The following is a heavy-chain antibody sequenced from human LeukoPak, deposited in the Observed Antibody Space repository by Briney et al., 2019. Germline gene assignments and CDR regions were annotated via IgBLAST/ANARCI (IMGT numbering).Heavy chain of an antibody. J-gene: IGHJ4*02. CDR3: ARDKGYGDATDY. CDR2: IKQDGSEK. D-gene: IGHD4-17*01. Sequence: GGSLRLSCAASGFTFSNYWMSWVRQAPGKGLEWVANIKQDGSEKYYVDSVKGRFTISRDNAKKSLYLQMNSLRAEDTAVYYCARDKGYGDATDYWGQGTLVTVSS. V-gene: IGHV3-7*01. CDR1: GFTFSNYW.